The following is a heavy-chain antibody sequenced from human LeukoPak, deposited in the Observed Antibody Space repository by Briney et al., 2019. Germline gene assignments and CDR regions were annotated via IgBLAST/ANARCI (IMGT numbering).Heavy chain of an antibody. Sequence: SETLSLTCTVSGGSISSYYWSWIRQSPGKGLEWIGYMHYSGNTKYNSSLKSRVTISLDTSKNQFSLKLNSVTAADTAVYYCARHAGYCSSTSCAPWFDPWGQGTLVTVSS. J-gene: IGHJ5*02. V-gene: IGHV4-59*08. CDR1: GGSISSYY. CDR3: ARHAGYCSSTSCAPWFDP. D-gene: IGHD2-2*01. CDR2: MHYSGNT.